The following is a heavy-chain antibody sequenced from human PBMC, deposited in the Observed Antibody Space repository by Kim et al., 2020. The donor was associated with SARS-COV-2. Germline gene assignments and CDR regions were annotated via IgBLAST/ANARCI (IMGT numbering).Heavy chain of an antibody. CDR2: ISKDGRNK. V-gene: IGHV3-33*01. CDR3: GGDRAGRGGWFDP. Sequence: GGSLRLSCAASGFTFSSYGMHWVRQTPGKGLEWGAVISKDGRNKNFASPVKGRFPIPQKNSKNPLYLQMNSRRTKGTAGYYWGGDRAGRGGWFDPWGPG. D-gene: IGHD3-10*01. J-gene: IGHJ5*02. CDR1: GFTFSSYG.